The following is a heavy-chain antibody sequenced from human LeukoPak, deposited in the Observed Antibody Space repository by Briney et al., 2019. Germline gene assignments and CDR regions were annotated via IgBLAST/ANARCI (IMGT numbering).Heavy chain of an antibody. J-gene: IGHJ4*02. CDR1: GGSFSGYY. Sequence: PSETLSLTCAVYGGSFSGYYWSWLRQPPGKGLEWIGEINHSGSTNYNPSLKSRVTISVDTSKNQFSLKLSSVTAADTAVYYCARREGGYCSGGSCYNFGYWGQGTLVTVSS. CDR3: ARREGGYCSGGSCYNFGY. D-gene: IGHD2-15*01. V-gene: IGHV4-34*01. CDR2: INHSGST.